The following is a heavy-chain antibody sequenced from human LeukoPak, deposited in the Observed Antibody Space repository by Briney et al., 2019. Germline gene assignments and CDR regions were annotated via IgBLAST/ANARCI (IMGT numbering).Heavy chain of an antibody. D-gene: IGHD5-18*01. CDR1: GYTLTELS. Sequence: ASVKVPCKVSGYTLTELSMHWVRQAPGKGLEWMGGFDPEDGETIYAQKFQGRVTMTEDTSTDTAYMELSSLRSEDTAVYYCATVKKFRIQLWPHFYYFDYWGQGTLVTVSS. CDR2: FDPEDGET. J-gene: IGHJ4*02. V-gene: IGHV1-24*01. CDR3: ATVKKFRIQLWPHFYYFDY.